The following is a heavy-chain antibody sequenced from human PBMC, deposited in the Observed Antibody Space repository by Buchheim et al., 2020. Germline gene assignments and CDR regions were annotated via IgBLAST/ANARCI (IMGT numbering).Heavy chain of an antibody. D-gene: IGHD6-19*01. CDR1: GYTFTSYY. J-gene: IGHJ4*02. CDR2: INPSGGST. V-gene: IGHV1-46*01. Sequence: QVQLVQSGAEVKKPGASVKVSCKASGYTFTSYYMRWVRQAPGQGLEWMGIINPSGGSTSYAPKFQGRVTMTRETSKSTVYMERSSLRSEDAAVYCCARAAVASIDYWGQGTL. CDR3: ARAAVASIDY.